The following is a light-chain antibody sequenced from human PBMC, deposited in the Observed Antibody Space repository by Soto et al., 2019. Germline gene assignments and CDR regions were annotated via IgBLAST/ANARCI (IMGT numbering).Light chain of an antibody. Sequence: QSVLTQPRSVSGSPGQSVTISCTGTSSEVGGYNYVSWYQQHPGKAPKLLIYEVTKRPSGVPDRFSGSKPGNTASLTISGLQAEDEADYYCCSYAGSYTFVFGTGTKVTVL. V-gene: IGLV2-11*01. CDR1: SSEVGGYNY. J-gene: IGLJ1*01. CDR3: CSYAGSYTFV. CDR2: EVT.